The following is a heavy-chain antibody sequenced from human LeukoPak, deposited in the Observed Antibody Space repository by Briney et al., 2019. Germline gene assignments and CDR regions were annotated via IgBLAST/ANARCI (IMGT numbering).Heavy chain of an antibody. CDR3: ARLTGIAVAQK. Sequence: SETLSLTCTVSGGSISSSSNYWGWLRQPPGKGLEGVGSIYYSGSTYYNPSLKSRVTISVDTSKNQFSLKLSSVTAADTAVYYCARLTGIAVAQKWGQGTLVTVSS. V-gene: IGHV4-39*01. J-gene: IGHJ4*02. CDR2: IYYSGST. D-gene: IGHD6-19*01. CDR1: GGSISSSSNY.